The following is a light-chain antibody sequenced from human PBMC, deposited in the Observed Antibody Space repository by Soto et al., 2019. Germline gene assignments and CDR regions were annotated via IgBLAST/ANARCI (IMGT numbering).Light chain of an antibody. CDR3: QQRHMWPIT. CDR1: QSFRGL. J-gene: IGKJ5*01. Sequence: EVVLTQSPVTLSLSPGERATLSCRASQSFRGLLAWYQQKPGQAPRRLIYDAYNRATGIPPMFSGSGSGTYFTLTITSLEPEDSAVYYCQQRHMWPITFGQGTRLEIK. CDR2: DAY. V-gene: IGKV3-11*01.